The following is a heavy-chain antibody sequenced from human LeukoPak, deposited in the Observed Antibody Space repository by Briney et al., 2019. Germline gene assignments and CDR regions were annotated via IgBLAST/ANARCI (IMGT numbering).Heavy chain of an antibody. CDR2: ISSSGSTI. J-gene: IGHJ4*02. Sequence: KTGGSLRLSCAASGFTFSDYYTSWIRHAPGEGLEWVSYISSSGSTIYYADSVKGRFTISRDNAKNSLYLQMNSLRAEDTAVYYCARYGLSSGIDYWGQGTLVTVSS. V-gene: IGHV3-11*01. D-gene: IGHD3-10*01. CDR3: ARYGLSSGIDY. CDR1: GFTFSDYY.